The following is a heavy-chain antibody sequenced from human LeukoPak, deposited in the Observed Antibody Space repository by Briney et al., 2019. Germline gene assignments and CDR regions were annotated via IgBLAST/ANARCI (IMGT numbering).Heavy chain of an antibody. V-gene: IGHV3-21*01. D-gene: IGHD2-2*01. CDR2: ISSSSSYI. Sequence: GGSLRLSCAASGFTFSSYTMNWVRQAPGKGLEWVSSISSSSSYIYYADSVKGRFTISRDNAKNSLYLQMNSLRAEDTAVYYCASAWGGYCSSTSCYPFDYWGQGNLVTVST. J-gene: IGHJ4*02. CDR1: GFTFSSYT. CDR3: ASAWGGYCSSTSCYPFDY.